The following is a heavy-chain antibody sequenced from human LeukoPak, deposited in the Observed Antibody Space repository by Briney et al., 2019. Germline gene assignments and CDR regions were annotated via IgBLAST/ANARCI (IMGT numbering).Heavy chain of an antibody. V-gene: IGHV4-38-2*02. Sequence: KPSETLSLTCTVSGYSISSGYYWGWIRQPPGKGLEWIGSIYHRGSTYYNPSLKSRVTISVDTSKNQFSLKLTSVTAADTAVYYCARDSNWNDVPSNWFDPWGQGTLVTVSS. J-gene: IGHJ5*02. CDR1: GYSISSGYY. CDR3: ARDSNWNDVPSNWFDP. CDR2: IYHRGST. D-gene: IGHD1-1*01.